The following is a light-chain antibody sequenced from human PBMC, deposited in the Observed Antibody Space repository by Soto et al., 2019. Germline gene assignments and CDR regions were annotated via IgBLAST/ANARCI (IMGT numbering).Light chain of an antibody. J-gene: IGKJ2*01. CDR3: QQYGSSSYT. CDR1: QSVSSSY. Sequence: EIVLTQSPGTLSLSPGERATLSCRASQSVSSSYLAWYQQKPGQAPRLLIYGASSRATGTPDRFSGSGSGTDFALTISRLEPEDFAVYDCQQYGSSSYTLGQGTKLEIK. CDR2: GAS. V-gene: IGKV3-20*01.